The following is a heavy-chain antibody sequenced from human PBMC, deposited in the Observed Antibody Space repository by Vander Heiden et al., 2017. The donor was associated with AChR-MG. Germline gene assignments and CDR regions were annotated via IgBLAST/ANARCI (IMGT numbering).Heavy chain of an antibody. J-gene: IGHJ5*02. CDR1: GFTFSSYA. Sequence: EVQLLESGGGLVQPGGSLRLSCVASGFTFSSYAMSWVRQAPGRGLEWVSTISGGGAATYYADAMKGRFTISRDNSKNTLYLQMNSLRAEDSALYYCAKGIWEQPRPSSPLFDPWGQGTLVTVSS. CDR2: ISGGGAAT. CDR3: AKGIWEQPRPSSPLFDP. D-gene: IGHD1-26*01. V-gene: IGHV3-23*01.